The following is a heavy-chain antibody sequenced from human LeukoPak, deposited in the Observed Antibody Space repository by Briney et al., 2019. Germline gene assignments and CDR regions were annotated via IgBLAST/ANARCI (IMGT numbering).Heavy chain of an antibody. J-gene: IGHJ4*02. Sequence: GGSLRLSCAASGFTFSSYGMHWVRQAPGKGLEWVAFIRYDGSNKYYADSVKGRFTISRDNSKNTLYLQVNSLRAEDTAAYYCAKDSRWLALDYWGQGTLVTVSS. V-gene: IGHV3-30*02. D-gene: IGHD6-19*01. CDR3: AKDSRWLALDY. CDR1: GFTFSSYG. CDR2: IRYDGSNK.